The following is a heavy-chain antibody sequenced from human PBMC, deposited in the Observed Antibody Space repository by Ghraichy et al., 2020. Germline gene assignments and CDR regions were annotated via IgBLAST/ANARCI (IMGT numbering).Heavy chain of an antibody. D-gene: IGHD3-3*01. J-gene: IGHJ6*02. Sequence: GGSLRLSCAASGFTFSNAWMSWVRQAPGKGLEWVGRIKSKTDGGTTDYAAPVKGRFTISRDDSKNTLYLQMNSLKTEDTAVYYCTTVKLEWLSYARNYYYYGMDVWGQGTTVTVSS. CDR1: GFTFSNAW. CDR3: TTVKLEWLSYARNYYYYGMDV. CDR2: IKSKTDGGTT. V-gene: IGHV3-15*01.